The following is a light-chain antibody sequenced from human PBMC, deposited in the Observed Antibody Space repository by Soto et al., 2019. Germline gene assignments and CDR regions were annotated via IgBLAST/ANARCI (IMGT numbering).Light chain of an antibody. V-gene: IGLV2-14*01. CDR3: SSFSSSSSHYV. CDR2: EVS. CDR1: SSDVGLYNY. Sequence: QSALTQPDSVSGSPGQSITISCTGTSSDVGLYNYVSWYQQHPGKAPKLMIYEVSNRPSGVSNRFSGSKSGNTASLTISGLQAEDEADYYCSSFSSSSSHYVFGTGTKVTVL. J-gene: IGLJ1*01.